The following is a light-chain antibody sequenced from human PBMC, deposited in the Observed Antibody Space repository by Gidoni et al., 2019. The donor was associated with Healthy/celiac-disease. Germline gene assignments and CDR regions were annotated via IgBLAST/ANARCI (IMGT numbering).Light chain of an antibody. CDR3: QQSYSILYT. Sequence: DIQMTQSPSSLSASVGDRVTITCRASKSISDYLNWYQLKPGKAPKLLIYAASSLQSGVPSRFSGSGSGTDFTLTISSLQPEDFAAYYCQQSYSILYTFGQGTKLEIK. V-gene: IGKV1-39*01. J-gene: IGKJ2*01. CDR1: KSISDY. CDR2: AAS.